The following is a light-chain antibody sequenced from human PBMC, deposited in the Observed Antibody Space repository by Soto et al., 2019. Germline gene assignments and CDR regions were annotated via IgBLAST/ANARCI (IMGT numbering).Light chain of an antibody. V-gene: IGKV1-9*01. CDR1: QGISSY. Sequence: DIQLTQSPCFLSASLGDRVTITCRSSQGISSYLAWYQQKPGKAPKLLIYAASTLQSGVPSRFSGSGSGTAFSLTTSSLQPEDFATYACQQLNSYPITFGQGTRLEIK. CDR3: QQLNSYPIT. CDR2: AAS. J-gene: IGKJ5*01.